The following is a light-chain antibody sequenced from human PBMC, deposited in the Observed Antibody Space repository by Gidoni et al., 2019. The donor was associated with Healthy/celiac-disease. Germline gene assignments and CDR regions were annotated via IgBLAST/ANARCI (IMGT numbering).Light chain of an antibody. CDR2: DAS. CDR1: QDISNY. Sequence: DIQMTQSPSSLSASVGDRVTITGQASQDISNYLNWYQQKPGKAPKLLIYDASNLETGVPTRFSGSGSGTDFTFTISSLQPEDIATYYCQQYDNLPPLFGGGTKVEIK. V-gene: IGKV1-33*01. J-gene: IGKJ4*01. CDR3: QQYDNLPPL.